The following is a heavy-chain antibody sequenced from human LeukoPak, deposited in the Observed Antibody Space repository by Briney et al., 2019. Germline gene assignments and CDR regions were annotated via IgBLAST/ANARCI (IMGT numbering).Heavy chain of an antibody. CDR1: GGSISSYY. CDR3: ARTITMKSPLKQYYMDV. D-gene: IGHD3-22*01. V-gene: IGHV4-39*01. CDR2: IYYSGST. Sequence: SETLSLTCTVSGGSISSYYWGWIRQPPGKGLEWIGSIYYSGSTYYNPSLKSRVTISVDTSKNQFSLKLSSVTAADTAVYYCARTITMKSPLKQYYMDVWGKGTTVTISS. J-gene: IGHJ6*03.